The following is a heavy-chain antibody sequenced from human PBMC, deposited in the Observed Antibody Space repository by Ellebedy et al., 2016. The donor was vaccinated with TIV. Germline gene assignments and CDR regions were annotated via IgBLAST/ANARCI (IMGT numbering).Heavy chain of an antibody. CDR1: GFTFSIYA. D-gene: IGHD2-15*01. J-gene: IGHJ4*02. V-gene: IGHV3-23*01. CDR2: IGLSDTST. CDR3: TSPAVGHTTGCCRYYFDY. Sequence: GESLKISCAASGFTFSIYAMGWVRQAPGKGLEWVSGIGLSDTSTYYSDSVKGRFTISRDNSKNTMYLQMNSLRAEDTAVYYCTSPAVGHTTGCCRYYFDYWGLGTLVTVSS.